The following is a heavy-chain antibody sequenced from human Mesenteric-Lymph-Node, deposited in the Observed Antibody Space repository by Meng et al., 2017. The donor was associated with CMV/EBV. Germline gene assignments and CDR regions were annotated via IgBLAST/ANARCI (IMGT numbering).Heavy chain of an antibody. CDR2: IIPIFGTA. Sequence: SCKAAGGTFSSYAISWVRQAPGEGLEWMGGIIPIFGTANYAQKFQGRVIITRDTSASTAYMELSSLRSEDAAVYFCASCSSTGCPYWGQGTLVTVSS. CDR3: ASCSSTGCPY. D-gene: IGHD2-2*01. V-gene: IGHV1-69*05. J-gene: IGHJ4*02. CDR1: GGTFSSYA.